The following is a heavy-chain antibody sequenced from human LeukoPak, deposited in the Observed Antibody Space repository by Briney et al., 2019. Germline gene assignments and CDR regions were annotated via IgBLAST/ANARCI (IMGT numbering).Heavy chain of an antibody. CDR2: INPNSGGT. CDR3: ARDIAVAGTTFYDY. Sequence: ASVKVSCKASGYTFIGYYMHWVRQAPGQGLEWMGWINPNSGGTNYAQKFQGRVTMTRDTSISTAYMELSRLRSDDTAVYYCARDIAVAGTTFYDYWGQGTLVTVSS. J-gene: IGHJ4*02. CDR1: GYTFIGYY. D-gene: IGHD6-19*01. V-gene: IGHV1-2*02.